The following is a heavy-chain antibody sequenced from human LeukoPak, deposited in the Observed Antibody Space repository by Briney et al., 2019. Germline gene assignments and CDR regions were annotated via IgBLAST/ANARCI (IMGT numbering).Heavy chain of an antibody. CDR1: GGSISSYY. Sequence: PSETLSLTCTVSGGSISSYYWSWIRQPPGKGLEWIGYIYSRGLTRGSTNYNPSLKSRVTISVDTSKNQFSLKLSSVTAADTAVYYCARDYPGMITGVEKYFFDYWGQGTLVTVSS. CDR2: IYSRGLTRGST. J-gene: IGHJ4*02. CDR3: ARDYPGMITGVEKYFFDY. V-gene: IGHV4-59*01. D-gene: IGHD7-27*01.